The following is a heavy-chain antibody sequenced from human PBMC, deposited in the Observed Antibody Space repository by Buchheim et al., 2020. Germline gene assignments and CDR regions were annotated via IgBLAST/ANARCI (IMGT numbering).Heavy chain of an antibody. CDR3: ARRGFWSGLGMDV. CDR1: GYTFTSYY. V-gene: IGHV1-46*01. Sequence: QVKLVQSGAEVKKPGASLKVSCKASGYTFTSYYIHWVRQAPGQGLEWMGISNPSGGPTTYAQKFQGRVTMPRDTSPSTVSLELSSLRSEDTAVYYCARRGFWSGLGMDVWGQGTT. D-gene: IGHD3-3*01. CDR2: SNPSGGPT. J-gene: IGHJ6*02.